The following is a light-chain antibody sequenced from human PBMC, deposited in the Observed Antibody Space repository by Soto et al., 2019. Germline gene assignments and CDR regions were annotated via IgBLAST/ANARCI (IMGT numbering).Light chain of an antibody. Sequence: DIQMTQSPSSLSASVGDRVTITCRASQDIRSWLAWYQQKPGKAPKLLISSASSLQSGVPSRFSGSGSGADFTLTISGLQSEDFATYYCQQSDTFPATFGGGTRVEIK. J-gene: IGKJ4*01. V-gene: IGKV1D-12*01. CDR2: SAS. CDR3: QQSDTFPAT. CDR1: QDIRSW.